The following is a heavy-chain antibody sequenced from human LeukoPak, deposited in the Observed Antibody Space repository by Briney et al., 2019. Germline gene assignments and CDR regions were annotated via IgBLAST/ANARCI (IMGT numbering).Heavy chain of an antibody. CDR3: ARAGTPITMIVVESNWFDP. CDR1: GGSFSGYY. D-gene: IGHD3-22*01. CDR2: INHSGST. V-gene: IGHV4-34*01. J-gene: IGHJ5*02. Sequence: ETLSLTCAVYGGSFSGYYWSWIRQPPGKGLEWIGEINHSGSTNYNPSLKSRVTMSVDTSKNQFSLKLSSVTAADTAVYYCARAGTPITMIVVESNWFDPWGQGTLVTVSS.